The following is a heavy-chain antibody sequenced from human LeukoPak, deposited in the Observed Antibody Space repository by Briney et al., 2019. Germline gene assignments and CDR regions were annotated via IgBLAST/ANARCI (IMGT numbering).Heavy chain of an antibody. Sequence: GGSLRLSCVASGFTFSDYSMNWVRQAPGKGLEWVASISRTSRHVYYAGSVKGRFTISRDNAKNSLYLQMNSLRAEDTAVYYCARGGERFLEWLIYFDYWGQGTLVTVSS. V-gene: IGHV3-21*01. CDR3: ARGGERFLEWLIYFDY. J-gene: IGHJ4*02. CDR2: ISRTSRHV. D-gene: IGHD3-3*01. CDR1: GFTFSDYS.